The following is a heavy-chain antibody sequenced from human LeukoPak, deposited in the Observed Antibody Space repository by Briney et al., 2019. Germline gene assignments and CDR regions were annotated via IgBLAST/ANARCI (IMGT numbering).Heavy chain of an antibody. V-gene: IGHV1-2*06. J-gene: IGHJ4*02. D-gene: IGHD6-19*01. CDR3: ARGTLAVAGSHLLHY. Sequence: ASVKVSCKASGYTFTGYYMHWVRQAPGQGLEWMGRINPNSGGTNYAQKFQGRVTMTRDTSISTAYMELSRLRSDDTAVYYCARGTLAVAGSHLLHYWGQGTLVTVSS. CDR2: INPNSGGT. CDR1: GYTFTGYY.